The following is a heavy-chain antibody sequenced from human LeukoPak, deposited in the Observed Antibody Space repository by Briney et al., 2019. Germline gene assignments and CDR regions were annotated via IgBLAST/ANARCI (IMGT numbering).Heavy chain of an antibody. D-gene: IGHD2-8*01. CDR2: ISAYNGNT. CDR3: ARTPPDCTNGVCYLSYYYGMDV. CDR1: GYTFTSYG. J-gene: IGHJ6*02. V-gene: IGHV1-18*01. Sequence: ASVKVSCKASGYTFTSYGISWVRQAPGQGLEWMGWISAYNGNTNYAQKLQGRVTMTTDTSTSTAYMELRSLRSDDTAVYYCARTPPDCTNGVCYLSYYYGMDVWGQGTMVTVSS.